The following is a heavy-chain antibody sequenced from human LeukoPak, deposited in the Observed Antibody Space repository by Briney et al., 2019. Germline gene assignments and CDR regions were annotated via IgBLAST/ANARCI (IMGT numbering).Heavy chain of an antibody. CDR2: INHSGST. Sequence: SETLSLTCAVYGGSFSGYYWSWLRQPPGKGLEWIGEINHSGSTNYNPSLKSRVTISVDTSKNQFSLKLSSVTAADTAVYYCARQTAARRSGYFDYWGQGTLVTVSS. V-gene: IGHV4-34*01. J-gene: IGHJ4*02. CDR1: GGSFSGYY. CDR3: ARQTAARRSGYFDY. D-gene: IGHD6-6*01.